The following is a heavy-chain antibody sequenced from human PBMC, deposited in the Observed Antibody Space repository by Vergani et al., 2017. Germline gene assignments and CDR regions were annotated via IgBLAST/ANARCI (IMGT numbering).Heavy chain of an antibody. CDR2: IIPIFGTA. Sequence: QVQLVQSGAEVKKPGSSVKVSCKASGGTFSSYAISWVRQAPGQGLEWMGGIIPIFGTANYAQKFQGRVTITADESTSTAYMELSSLRSEDTAVYYCAMVSWXPLSGYYYYYGMDVWGQGTTVTVSS. V-gene: IGHV1-69*12. J-gene: IGHJ6*02. CDR3: AMVSWXPLSGYYYYYGMDV. D-gene: IGHD3-10*01. CDR1: GGTFSSYA.